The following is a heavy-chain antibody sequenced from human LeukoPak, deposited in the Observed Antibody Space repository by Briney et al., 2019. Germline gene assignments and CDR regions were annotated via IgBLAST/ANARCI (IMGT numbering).Heavy chain of an antibody. Sequence: PSETLSLTCTVSGYSISSGYYWGWIRQPPGKGLEWIGSIYHSGSTYYNPSLKSRVTISVDTSKNQFSLKLSSVTAADTAVYYCGGVGSGGSCLKGSSDYWGQGTLVTVSS. V-gene: IGHV4-38-2*02. CDR2: IYHSGST. J-gene: IGHJ4*02. D-gene: IGHD2-15*01. CDR1: GYSISSGYY. CDR3: GGVGSGGSCLKGSSDY.